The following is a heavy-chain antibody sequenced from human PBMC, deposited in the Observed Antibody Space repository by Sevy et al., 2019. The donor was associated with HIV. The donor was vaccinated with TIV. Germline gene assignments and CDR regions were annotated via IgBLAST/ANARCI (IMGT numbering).Heavy chain of an antibody. CDR3: AGENAWGRGYS. CDR1: GGSITSLY. D-gene: IGHD1-26*01. J-gene: IGHJ4*02. Sequence: SETLSLTCTVSGGSITSLYWNWIRQPPGKGLEWIANIYYNGHINYNPSLKSRVTLSLDTSKNHLSLWLSSVTAADTAMYYCAGENAWGRGYSWGQGTLVTVSS. V-gene: IGHV4-59*08. CDR2: IYYNGHI.